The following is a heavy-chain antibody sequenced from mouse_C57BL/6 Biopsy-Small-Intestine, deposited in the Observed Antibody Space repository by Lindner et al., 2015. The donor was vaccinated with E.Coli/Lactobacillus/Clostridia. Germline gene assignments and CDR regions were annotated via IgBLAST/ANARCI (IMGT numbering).Heavy chain of an antibody. CDR3: ARKTGLFDY. D-gene: IGHD4-1*01. V-gene: IGHV1-14*01. Sequence: VQLQESGPELVKPGASVKMSCKASGYTFTSYVMHWVKQKPGQGLEWIGYINPYNDGTKYNEKFKGKATLTVDTSSSTAYMQLSSLTSEDSAVYFCARKTGLFDYWGQGTTLTVSS. CDR2: INPYNDGT. CDR1: GYTFTSYV. J-gene: IGHJ2*01.